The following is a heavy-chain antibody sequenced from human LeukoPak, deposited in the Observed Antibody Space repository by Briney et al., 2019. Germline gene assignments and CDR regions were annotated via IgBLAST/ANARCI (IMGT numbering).Heavy chain of an antibody. Sequence: GGSLRLSCAASGFTFSSYSMNWVRQAPGKGLEGVSYISSSSSTIYYAGSVKGRFTISRDTAKNSLFLQMNSLRAAGTAVYYCARSRGSSGSYPFDYWGQGTLVTVSS. CDR3: ARSRGSSGSYPFDY. J-gene: IGHJ4*02. D-gene: IGHD1-26*01. CDR2: ISSSSSTI. V-gene: IGHV3-48*01. CDR1: GFTFSSYS.